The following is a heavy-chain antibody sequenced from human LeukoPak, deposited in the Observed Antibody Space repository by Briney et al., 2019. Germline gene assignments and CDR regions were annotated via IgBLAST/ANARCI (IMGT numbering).Heavy chain of an antibody. CDR1: GFTFSSYW. CDR2: INQDGGEK. CDR3: ARVGGGDGSGWSTTDY. J-gene: IGHJ4*02. Sequence: GGSLRLSCVASGFTFSSYWMSWVRQAPGKGLEWVANINQDGGEKYDVDSAKGRFTISRDNAKTSLYLQMNSLRVEDTAMYYCARVGGGDGSGWSTTDYWGQGTLVTITS. D-gene: IGHD6-19*01. V-gene: IGHV3-7*01.